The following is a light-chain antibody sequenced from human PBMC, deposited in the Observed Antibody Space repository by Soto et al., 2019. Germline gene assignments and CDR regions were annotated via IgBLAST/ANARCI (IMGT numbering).Light chain of an antibody. CDR3: QQLNSYPLT. V-gene: IGKV1-9*01. CDR1: QGISSY. J-gene: IGKJ5*01. Sequence: DIQLTQSPSFLSASVGDRVTITCRASQGISSYLAWYHQKPGKAPKLLIYAASTLQSGVPSRFSGSGSGTEFTLTISSLQPEDFATYYCQQLNSYPLTFGQGTRLEMK. CDR2: AAS.